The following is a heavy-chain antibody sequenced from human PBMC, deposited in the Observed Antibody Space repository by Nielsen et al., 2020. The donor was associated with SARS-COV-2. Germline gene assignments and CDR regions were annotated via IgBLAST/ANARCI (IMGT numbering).Heavy chain of an antibody. Sequence: GESLKISCAASGLSFSSYAMSWVRQAPGKGLEWVSGISGRGTSTNYAASAKGRFTISRDNSRNTVYLQMNSLGAQDTAVYYCAKDEAVGGAPNYFDSWGRGTLVTVSS. CDR2: ISGRGTST. J-gene: IGHJ4*02. D-gene: IGHD6-19*01. CDR3: AKDEAVGGAPNYFDS. CDR1: GLSFSSYA. V-gene: IGHV3-23*01.